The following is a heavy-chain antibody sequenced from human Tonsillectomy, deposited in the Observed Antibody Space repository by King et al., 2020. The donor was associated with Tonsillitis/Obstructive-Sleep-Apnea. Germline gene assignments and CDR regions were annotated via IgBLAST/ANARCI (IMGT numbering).Heavy chain of an antibody. CDR1: GATFTTYA. CDR2: IIPLYGRT. D-gene: IGHD3/OR15-3a*01. Sequence: QLVQSGAEVEKPGSAVKVSCKASGATFTTYAISWVRQAPGQGLEWIGGIIPLYGRTNYAQKFQGRLTITADESTRTAYMQLSRLTYDDTAVYFCAKPYDFSSGTNWFAPWGQGTLVTVSS. J-gene: IGHJ5*02. V-gene: IGHV1-69*12. CDR3: AKPYDFSSGTNWFAP.